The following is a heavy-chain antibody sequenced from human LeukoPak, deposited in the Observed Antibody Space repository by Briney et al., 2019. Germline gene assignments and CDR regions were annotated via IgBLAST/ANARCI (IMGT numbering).Heavy chain of an antibody. CDR3: ARESRIIPAALGAFDI. Sequence: SQTLSLTCTVSGGSISSGDYYWSWIRQPPGKGLEWIGYIYYSGSTYYNPSLKSRVTISVDTSKNQFSPKLSSVTAADTAVYYCARESRIIPAALGAFDIWGQGTMVTVSS. CDR2: IYYSGST. CDR1: GGSISSGDYY. V-gene: IGHV4-30-4*08. J-gene: IGHJ3*02. D-gene: IGHD2-2*01.